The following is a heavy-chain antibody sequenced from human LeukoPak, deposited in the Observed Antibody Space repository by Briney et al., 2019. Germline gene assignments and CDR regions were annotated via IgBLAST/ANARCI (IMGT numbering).Heavy chain of an antibody. Sequence: SETLSLTSTVSGGSISSSDPYWSWIRQPPGKGLEWIRYIYYSGSTYYNPSLKSRFTISVDTSKNQFSLKLSSVTAADTAMYYCAREGGDYGAWFDPWGQGTLVTVSS. V-gene: IGHV4-30-4*08. CDR1: GGSISSSDPY. CDR2: IYYSGST. CDR3: AREGGDYGAWFDP. D-gene: IGHD4-17*01. J-gene: IGHJ5*02.